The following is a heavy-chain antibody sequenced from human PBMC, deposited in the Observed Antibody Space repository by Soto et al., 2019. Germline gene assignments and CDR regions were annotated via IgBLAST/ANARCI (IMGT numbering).Heavy chain of an antibody. D-gene: IGHD4-17*01. Sequence: GGSLRLSCAASAFSFSSYSMNWVRQAPGKGLEWVSYISSGGTSIYYADSVQGRFTISIDNAKNSLYLQMNSLRDEDTAVYYCARDRGTVTNDVGQDYGMDVWGQGTTVTVSS. CDR1: AFSFSSYS. J-gene: IGHJ6*02. V-gene: IGHV3-48*02. CDR2: ISSGGTSI. CDR3: ARDRGTVTNDVGQDYGMDV.